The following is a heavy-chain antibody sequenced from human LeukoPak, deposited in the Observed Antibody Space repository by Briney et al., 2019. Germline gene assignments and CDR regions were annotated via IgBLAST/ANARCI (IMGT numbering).Heavy chain of an antibody. CDR3: AKDLSRTTVTIKPKASDY. CDR2: ISYDGSNK. D-gene: IGHD4-11*01. Sequence: GGSLRLSCAASGFTFSSYGMHWVRQAPGKGLEWVVVISYDGSNKYYADSVKGRFTISRDNSKNTLYLQMNSLRAEDTAVYYCAKDLSRTTVTIKPKASDYWGQGTLVTVSS. V-gene: IGHV3-30*18. CDR1: GFTFSSYG. J-gene: IGHJ4*02.